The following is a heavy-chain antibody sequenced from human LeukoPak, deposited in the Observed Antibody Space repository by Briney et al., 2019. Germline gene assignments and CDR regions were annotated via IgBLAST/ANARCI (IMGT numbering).Heavy chain of an antibody. CDR3: AKDINSGTTGEPFAS. J-gene: IGHJ4*02. D-gene: IGHD1-1*01. CDR1: GSTVDVYA. V-gene: IGHV3-9*01. CDR2: ISWNSDNL. Sequence: GRSQRLAWVLSGSTVDVYATRWARHAPEGGRGWVSGISWNSDNLAYADPMKGRFTISRANAKNSLYLKMNSLRADDTAFYYCAKDINSGTTGEPFASWGQGTLVTVSS.